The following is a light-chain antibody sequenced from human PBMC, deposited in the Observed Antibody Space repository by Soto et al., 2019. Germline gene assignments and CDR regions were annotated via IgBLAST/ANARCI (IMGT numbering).Light chain of an antibody. J-gene: IGKJ5*01. CDR1: HLITNH. CDR3: QQYGRPPIT. CDR2: DSS. V-gene: IGKV3-11*01. Sequence: DTVLTHRPATLSLSPRERATRSCRATHLITNHLAWYQQKPGQAPRLLIYDSSIRAIGIPARFNGSGAGTDFTLTSSILEHEDVAVYCRQQYGRPPITFGQGTRLEIK.